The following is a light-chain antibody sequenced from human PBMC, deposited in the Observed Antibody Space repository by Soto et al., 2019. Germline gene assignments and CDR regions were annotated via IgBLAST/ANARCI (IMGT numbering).Light chain of an antibody. J-gene: IGKJ1*01. CDR1: QTISGW. CDR3: QHYASYSKA. CDR2: KAS. V-gene: IGKV1-5*03. Sequence: DTQITLSPSSLRGLQRDRVTITCRASQTISGWLAWYQQKPGKAPKLLIYKASTLKSGVPSRFSGSGSETEFTLTISSLQSDDLATYYCQHYASYSKAFGQGTKVDIK.